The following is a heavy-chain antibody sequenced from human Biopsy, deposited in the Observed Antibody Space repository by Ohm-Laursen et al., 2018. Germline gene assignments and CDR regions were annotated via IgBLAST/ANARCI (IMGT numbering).Heavy chain of an antibody. CDR2: IYYSGST. J-gene: IGHJ2*01. CDR3: ARDRGYYSDRSVPGYFDL. CDR1: DGSINSYY. V-gene: IGHV4-59*01. D-gene: IGHD3-22*01. Sequence: GTLSLTCTISDGSINSYYWNWIRQPPGKRLEWIGNIYYSGSTNFNPSLKSRVTISVDTSKNHFSLRLRSVTPADTAIYCARDRGYYSDRSVPGYFDLWGRGTLVTVSS.